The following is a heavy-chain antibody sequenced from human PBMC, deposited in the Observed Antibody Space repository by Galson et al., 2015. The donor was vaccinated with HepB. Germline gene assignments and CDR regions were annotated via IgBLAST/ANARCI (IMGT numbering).Heavy chain of an antibody. CDR1: GFTFSNYG. J-gene: IGHJ4*02. V-gene: IGHV3-33*01. CDR3: TRDSFYFDYRGGPDY. D-gene: IGHD2-15*01. Sequence: SLRLSCAASGFTFSNYGMHWVRQAPGKGLEWVAVIWYDGTNTYYADSVKGRFTISTDNSQNTLYLEMSSLRPGDTAVYCCTRDSFYFDYRGGPDYWGRGTLVTVSS. CDR2: IWYDGTNT.